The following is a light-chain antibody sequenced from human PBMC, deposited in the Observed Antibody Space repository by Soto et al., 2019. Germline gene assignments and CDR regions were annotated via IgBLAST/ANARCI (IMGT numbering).Light chain of an antibody. J-gene: IGKJ1*01. Sequence: EIVLTQSPGTLSLSPGDRATLSCRASQRISDNYLAWYHQKPGQPPRLLIYGASTRAAGIPDRFSGSGSGTDFTLTISRLEPEDFAVYYCHQYVTASPGTFGQGTRVDI. CDR1: QRISDNY. CDR2: GAS. V-gene: IGKV3-20*01. CDR3: HQYVTASPGT.